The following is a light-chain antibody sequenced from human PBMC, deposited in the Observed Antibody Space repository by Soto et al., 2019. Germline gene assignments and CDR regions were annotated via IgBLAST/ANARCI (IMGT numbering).Light chain of an antibody. V-gene: IGKV1-27*01. CDR3: QKHSSVPV. CDR1: QGIRNF. CDR2: AAS. Sequence: DIQMTQSPTSLSASVGDRVTITCRASQGIRNFVAWYQQKPGKAPKLLIYAASTLQSGVPSRFSGSGSGTDFTLTINSLQPDDVATYSCQKHSSVPVFGPGTKVEIK. J-gene: IGKJ3*01.